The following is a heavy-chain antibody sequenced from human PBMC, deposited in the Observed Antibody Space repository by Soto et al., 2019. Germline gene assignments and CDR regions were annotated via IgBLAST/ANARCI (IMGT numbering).Heavy chain of an antibody. D-gene: IGHD6-6*01. Sequence: QVQLVESGGGVVQPGRSLRLSCVVSGFTFSNYGMHWVRQAPGKGLEWVAVISYDGSNKYYADSVNGRFTISRDNSKNTLYLQMNSLRVEDTAVYYCAKDLVASSNYYYYGMDVWGQGTTVTVSS. V-gene: IGHV3-30*18. CDR2: ISYDGSNK. CDR1: GFTFSNYG. CDR3: AKDLVASSNYYYYGMDV. J-gene: IGHJ6*02.